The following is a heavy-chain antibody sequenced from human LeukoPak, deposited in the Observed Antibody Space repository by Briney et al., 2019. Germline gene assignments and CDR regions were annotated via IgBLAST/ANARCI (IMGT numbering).Heavy chain of an antibody. CDR2: ISYDGSNK. D-gene: IGHD2-2*01. V-gene: IGHV3-30*04. CDR1: GFTFSSYA. J-gene: IGHJ4*02. Sequence: GGSLRLSCAASGFTFSSYAMHWVRQAPGKGLEWVAVISYDGSNKYYADSVKGRFTISRDNSKDTLYLQMNSLRAEDTAVYYCARASCSSTSCYGDPFDYWGQGTLVTVSS. CDR3: ARASCSSTSCYGDPFDY.